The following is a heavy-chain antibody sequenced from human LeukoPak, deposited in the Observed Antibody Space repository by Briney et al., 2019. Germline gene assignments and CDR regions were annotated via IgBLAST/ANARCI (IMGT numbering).Heavy chain of an antibody. CDR3: ARGGGGYSYDYLDY. J-gene: IGHJ4*02. CDR1: GGSISSYY. CDR2: IYYSGST. V-gene: IGHV4-59*01. D-gene: IGHD5-18*01. Sequence: SETLSLTCTVSGGSISSYYWSWIRQPPGKGLEWIGYIYYSGSTNYNPSLKSRVTISVDTSKNQFSLKLSSVTAADTAVYYCARGGGGYSYDYLDYWGQGTLVTVSS.